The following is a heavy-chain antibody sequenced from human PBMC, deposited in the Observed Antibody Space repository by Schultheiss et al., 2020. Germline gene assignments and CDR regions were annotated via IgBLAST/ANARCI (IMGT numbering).Heavy chain of an antibody. Sequence: SQTLSLTCAVYGGSFSGYYWSWIRQPPGKGLEWIGEINHSGSTNYNPSLKSRVTISVDTSKNQFSLKLSSVTAADTAVYYCARVVVPAAKYFDYWGQGTLVTVSS. J-gene: IGHJ4*02. CDR2: INHSGST. CDR3: ARVVVPAAKYFDY. V-gene: IGHV4-34*01. D-gene: IGHD2-2*01. CDR1: GGSFSGYY.